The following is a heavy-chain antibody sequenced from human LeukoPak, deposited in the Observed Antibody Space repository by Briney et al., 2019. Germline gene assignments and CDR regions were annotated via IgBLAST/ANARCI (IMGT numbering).Heavy chain of an antibody. CDR2: ISGGGSST. J-gene: IGHJ4*02. D-gene: IGHD3-16*01. CDR3: ARGGDY. CDR1: GFSFSSYA. V-gene: IGHV3-23*01. Sequence: GGSLRLSRAASGFSFSSYAMIWVRQAPGKGLEWVSGISGGGSSTYYADSVKGRFTISRDKSKNTLYLQMSSLRAEDTAVYYCARGGDYWGQGTLVTVSS.